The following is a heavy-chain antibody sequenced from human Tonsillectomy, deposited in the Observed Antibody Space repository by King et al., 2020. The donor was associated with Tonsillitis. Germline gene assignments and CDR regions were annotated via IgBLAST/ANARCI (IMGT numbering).Heavy chain of an antibody. J-gene: IGHJ6*02. D-gene: IGHD3-3*01. CDR1: GFTFSSYA. Sequence: EVQLVESGGGLIQPGGSLRLSCAASGFTFSSYAMSWVRQAPGKGLEWVSGISGSGGSTYYADSVKGRFAISRDNSKNTLYLKMNSRRAEDTAVYYCAKDRDFWSPHGMDVWGQGTTVTVSS. V-gene: IGHV3-23*04. CDR3: AKDRDFWSPHGMDV. CDR2: ISGSGGST.